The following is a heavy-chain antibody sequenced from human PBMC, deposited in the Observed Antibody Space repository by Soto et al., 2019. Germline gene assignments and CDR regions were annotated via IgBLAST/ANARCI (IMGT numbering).Heavy chain of an antibody. D-gene: IGHD3-22*01. CDR1: GGTFSSYA. J-gene: IGHJ6*02. Sequence: GASVTVYCQASGGTFSSYAIIWVRQAPGQGLEWMGGIIPIFGTANYAQKFQGRVTITADESTSTAYMELSSLRSEDTAVYYCARVYYYDSSGYYNVYYYYGMDVWGQGTTVTVSS. V-gene: IGHV1-69*13. CDR3: ARVYYYDSSGYYNVYYYYGMDV. CDR2: IIPIFGTA.